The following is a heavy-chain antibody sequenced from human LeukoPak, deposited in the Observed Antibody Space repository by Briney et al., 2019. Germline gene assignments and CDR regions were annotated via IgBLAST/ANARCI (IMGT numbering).Heavy chain of an antibody. Sequence: MGSGPTLVNPTQTLTLTCTISGLSLSREGTCVSWIRQSPGRALEWLGRIRWDDETYYNSTLETRLTISKDTSKGQVILTMTNMDPADTATYYCTRGPFESSQMGYPSYYMDVWGRGTTVTVSS. CDR2: IRWDDET. V-gene: IGHV2-70*11. D-gene: IGHD5-12*01. CDR3: TRGPFESSQMGYPSYYMDV. J-gene: IGHJ6*03. CDR1: GLSLSREGTC.